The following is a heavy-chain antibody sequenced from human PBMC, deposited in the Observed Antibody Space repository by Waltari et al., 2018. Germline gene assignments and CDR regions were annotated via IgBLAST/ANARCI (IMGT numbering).Heavy chain of an antibody. D-gene: IGHD3-22*01. CDR1: GGSFSGYY. CDR3: ARRGGYLYYYYYMDV. Sequence: QVQLQQWGAGLLKPSETLSLTCAVYGGSFSGYYWSWIRQPPGKGLEWIGEINHSGSTNYNPSLKSRVTISVDTSKNQFSLKLSSVTAADMAVYYCARRGGYLYYYYYMDVWGKGTTVTVSS. V-gene: IGHV4-34*01. J-gene: IGHJ6*03. CDR2: INHSGST.